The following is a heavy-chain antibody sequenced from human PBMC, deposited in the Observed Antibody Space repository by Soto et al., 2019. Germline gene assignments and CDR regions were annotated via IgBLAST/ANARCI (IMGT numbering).Heavy chain of an antibody. CDR2: ITGSGAGS. J-gene: IGHJ5*02. D-gene: IGHD6-13*01. CDR1: GFTFSSYA. Sequence: EVQLLESGGGWLQPGGSLGVSCAASGFTFSSYAMNWVRQAPGKGLEWVSGITGSGAGSYYSDSVKGRFTISRDNSKNTLYLQMNSLRAEDTAVYYCAKAYSNSWPNDWFDPWGQGTLVTVSS. CDR3: AKAYSNSWPNDWFDP. V-gene: IGHV3-23*01.